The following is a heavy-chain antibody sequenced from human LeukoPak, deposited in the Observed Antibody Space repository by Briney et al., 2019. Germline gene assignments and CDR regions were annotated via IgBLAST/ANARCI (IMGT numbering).Heavy chain of an antibody. V-gene: IGHV3-7*01. J-gene: IGHJ4*02. CDR2: IKKDGSEK. CDR3: ARRRYSGSSQHFDY. Sequence: GGSLRLSCAASGFTFSSYWMSWVRQAPGKGLEWVANIKKDGSEKKYVDSVKGRFTISRDNAKNSLYLQMNSLRAEDTAVYYCARRRYSGSSQHFDYWGQGTLVTVSS. D-gene: IGHD1-26*01. CDR1: GFTFSSYW.